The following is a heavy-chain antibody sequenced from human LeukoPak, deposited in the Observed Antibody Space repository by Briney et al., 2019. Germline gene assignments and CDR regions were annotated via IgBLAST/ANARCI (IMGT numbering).Heavy chain of an antibody. CDR2: IYYSGST. Sequence: SETLSLTCTVSGGSISSYYWSWIRQPPGKGLEWIGYIYYSGSTNYNPSLKSRVTISVDTSKNQFSLKLSSVTAADTAVYYCARDRGSGYSLYWGQGTLVTVSS. CDR1: GGSISSYY. J-gene: IGHJ4*02. CDR3: ARDRGSGYSLY. D-gene: IGHD3-22*01. V-gene: IGHV4-59*01.